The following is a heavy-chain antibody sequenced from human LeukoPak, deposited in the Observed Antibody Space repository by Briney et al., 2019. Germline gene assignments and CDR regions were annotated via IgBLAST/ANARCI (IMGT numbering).Heavy chain of an antibody. D-gene: IGHD3-22*01. V-gene: IGHV3-30*02. J-gene: IGHJ4*02. Sequence: PGGSLRLSCAASGFTFSSYGMHWVRQAPGKGLEWVAVIWYDGSNKYYADSVKGRFTISRDNSKNTLYLQMNSLRAEDTAVYYCAKDRWSSGLFDYWGQGTLVTVSS. CDR3: AKDRWSSGLFDY. CDR1: GFTFSSYG. CDR2: IWYDGSNK.